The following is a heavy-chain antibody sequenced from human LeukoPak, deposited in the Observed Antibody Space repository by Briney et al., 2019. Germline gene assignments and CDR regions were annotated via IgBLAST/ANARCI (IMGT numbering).Heavy chain of an antibody. CDR3: ARIKEAIPIFGGKRGSWYFDL. CDR2: ISYDGSNK. V-gene: IGHV3-30*04. CDR1: GFTFSTYT. D-gene: IGHD3-16*01. Sequence: GRSLRLSCAASGFTFSTYTIHWVRQAPGKGLEWVAVISYDGSNKYYADSVKGRFTISRDNSKNTLYLQMNSLRAEDTAVYYCARIKEAIPIFGGKRGSWYFDLWGRGTLVTVSS. J-gene: IGHJ2*01.